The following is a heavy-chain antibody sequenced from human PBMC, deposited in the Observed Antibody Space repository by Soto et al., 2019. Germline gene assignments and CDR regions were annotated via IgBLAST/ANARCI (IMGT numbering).Heavy chain of an antibody. J-gene: IGHJ4*02. CDR1: GYTFTSYY. V-gene: IGHV1-46*01. CDR3: ARLPTISMPREPLDS. D-gene: IGHD3-10*01. CDR2: INPSGGST. Sequence: ASVKVSCKASGYTFTSYYMHWVRQAPGQGLEWMGIINPSGGSTSYAQKFQGRVTMTRDTSTSTVYMELSSLRSEDTAVYYCARLPTISMPREPLDSWGQGTLVTVSS.